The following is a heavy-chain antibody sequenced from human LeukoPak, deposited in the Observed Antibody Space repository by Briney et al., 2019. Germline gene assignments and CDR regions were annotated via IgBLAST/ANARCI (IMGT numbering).Heavy chain of an antibody. D-gene: IGHD1-26*01. CDR2: FDPEDGET. CDR1: GYTLTELS. CDR3: ASGGAISGSPNYFDS. Sequence: ASVKVSCKVSGYTLTELSMHWVRQAPGKGLEWMGGFDPEDGETIYAQKFQGRVTMTEDTSTDTAYMELSSLRSEDTAVYYCASGGAISGSPNYFDSWGQGTLVTVSS. V-gene: IGHV1-24*01. J-gene: IGHJ4*02.